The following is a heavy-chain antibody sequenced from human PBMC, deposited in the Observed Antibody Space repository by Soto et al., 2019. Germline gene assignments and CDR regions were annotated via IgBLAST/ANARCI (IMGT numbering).Heavy chain of an antibody. Sequence: ASVKVSCKASGGTFSSYAISWVRQAPGQGLEWMGGIIPIFGTANYAQKFQGRVTITADESTSTAYMELSSLRSEDTAVYYCASPKTVATTLSVSFDYWGQGTLVTVSS. J-gene: IGHJ4*02. D-gene: IGHD4-17*01. CDR3: ASPKTVATTLSVSFDY. V-gene: IGHV1-69*13. CDR2: IIPIFGTA. CDR1: GGTFSSYA.